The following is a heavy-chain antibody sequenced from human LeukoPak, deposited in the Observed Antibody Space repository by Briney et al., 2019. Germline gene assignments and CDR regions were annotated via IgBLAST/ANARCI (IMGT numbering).Heavy chain of an antibody. D-gene: IGHD2-8*02. CDR2: ISGSGGST. Sequence: GGSLRLSRAASGFTFSSYAMSWVRQAPGKGLEWVSAISGSGGSTYYADSVKGRFTISRDNSKNTLYLQMSSLRAEDTAVYYCARVLTGSWDWFDPWGQGTLVTVSS. J-gene: IGHJ5*02. V-gene: IGHV3-23*01. CDR3: ARVLTGSWDWFDP. CDR1: GFTFSSYA.